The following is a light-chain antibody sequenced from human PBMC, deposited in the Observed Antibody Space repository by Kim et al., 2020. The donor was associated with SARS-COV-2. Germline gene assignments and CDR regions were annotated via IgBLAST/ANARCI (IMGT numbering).Light chain of an antibody. CDR3: KQYGSSPLT. CDR1: QSVSNSY. J-gene: IGKJ4*01. V-gene: IGKV3-20*01. CDR2: GAS. Sequence: EIVLTQSPGTLSLSPGERATLSCRASQSVSNSYLAWYQQKAGQAPRLLIYGASSRATGIPDRFSGSGSGTDFTLTISRLEPEDFAVYYCKQYGSSPLTFGGGTKVDIK.